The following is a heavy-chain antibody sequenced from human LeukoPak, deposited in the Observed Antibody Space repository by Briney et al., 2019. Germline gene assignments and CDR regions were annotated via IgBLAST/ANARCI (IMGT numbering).Heavy chain of an antibody. CDR2: IKQDGSEK. Sequence: GGSLRLSCAASGFTFSSYWMSWVRQAPGKGLEWVANIKQDGSEKYYVDSVKGRFTTSRDNAKNSLYLQMNSLRAEDTAVYYCAKDSPEYYFDYWGQGTLVTVSS. J-gene: IGHJ4*02. V-gene: IGHV3-7*01. CDR1: GFTFSSYW. CDR3: AKDSPEYYFDY.